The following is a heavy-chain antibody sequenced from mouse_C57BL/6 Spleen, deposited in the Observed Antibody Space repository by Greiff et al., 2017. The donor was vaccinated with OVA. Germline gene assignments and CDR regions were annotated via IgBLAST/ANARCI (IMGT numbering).Heavy chain of an antibody. V-gene: IGHV1-64*01. CDR1: GYTFTSYW. J-gene: IGHJ2*01. Sequence: QVQLKQPGAELVKPGASVKLSCKASGYTFTSYWMHWVKQRPGQGLEWIGMIHPNSGSTNYNEKFKSKATLTVDKSSSTAYMQLSSLTSEDSAVYYCARWLPDYFDYWGQGTTLTVSS. CDR2: IHPNSGST. CDR3: ARWLPDYFDY.